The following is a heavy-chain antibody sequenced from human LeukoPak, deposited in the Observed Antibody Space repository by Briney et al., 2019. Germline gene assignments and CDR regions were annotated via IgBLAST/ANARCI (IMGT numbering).Heavy chain of an antibody. Sequence: GSLRLSCAASGFTFSTYWMHWVRQAPGKGLVWVPRIKSDGGTNYADSVKGRFTISRDNAKKTVSLQMNSLRPEDTGVYYCARAPSEIGGYYPEYFRHWGQGTLVTVSS. J-gene: IGHJ1*01. CDR2: IKSDGGT. CDR1: GFTFSTYW. V-gene: IGHV3-74*01. CDR3: ARAPSEIGGYYPEYFRH. D-gene: IGHD3-22*01.